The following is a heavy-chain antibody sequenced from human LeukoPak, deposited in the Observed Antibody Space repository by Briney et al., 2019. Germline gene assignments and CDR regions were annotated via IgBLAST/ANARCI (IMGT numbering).Heavy chain of an antibody. J-gene: IGHJ3*02. Sequence: SGTLSLTCTVSGGSISSYYWSWIRHPPGKGLEWIGYIYYSGSTNYNPSLKSRVTISVDTSKNQFSLKLSSVTAADTAVYYCARQGVGAFDIWGQGTMVTVSS. CDR2: IYYSGST. D-gene: IGHD2-8*01. V-gene: IGHV4-59*08. CDR1: GGSISSYY. CDR3: ARQGVGAFDI.